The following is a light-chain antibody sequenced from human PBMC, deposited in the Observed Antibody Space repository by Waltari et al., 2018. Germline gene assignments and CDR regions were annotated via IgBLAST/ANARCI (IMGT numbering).Light chain of an antibody. CDR3: MQGTHWPWT. Sequence: DVVMTQSPLSLPVTLGQPASISCRSSQSLVHSDGKTYLNWFHQRPGQSPRRLIYKVSNRDSGVPDRFSGSGSGTEFTLNINRLEAEDVGVYYCMQGTHWPWTFGQGTKVEIK. CDR1: QSLVHSDGKTY. CDR2: KVS. V-gene: IGKV2-30*02. J-gene: IGKJ1*01.